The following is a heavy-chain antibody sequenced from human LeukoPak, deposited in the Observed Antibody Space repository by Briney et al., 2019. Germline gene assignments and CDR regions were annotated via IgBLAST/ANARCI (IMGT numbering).Heavy chain of an antibody. D-gene: IGHD3-9*01. CDR1: GFTFSSNW. Sequence: PGGSLSLSCAASGFTFSSNWMSWVRQAPGKGLEWVANIKQDGSAKYYVDSVKGRFTISIDNAKNSLYLQMNSLRAEDTAVYYCARTPYYDILAGPMDVWGKGTTVTVSS. V-gene: IGHV3-7*01. CDR2: IKQDGSAK. CDR3: ARTPYYDILAGPMDV. J-gene: IGHJ6*03.